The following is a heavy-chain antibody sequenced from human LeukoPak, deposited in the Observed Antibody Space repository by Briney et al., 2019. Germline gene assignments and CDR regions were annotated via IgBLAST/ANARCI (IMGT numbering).Heavy chain of an antibody. J-gene: IGHJ4*02. Sequence: PGGSQRLSCAASGFTFSSYGMHWVRQAPGKGLEWVAFIRFDGSNNYSADSVKGRFTISRDNSKNTLYLQMNSLRAEDTAVYYCAKDYPLRVAARPSFDYWGQGTLVTVSS. D-gene: IGHD6-6*01. CDR2: IRFDGSNN. V-gene: IGHV3-30*02. CDR1: GFTFSSYG. CDR3: AKDYPLRVAARPSFDY.